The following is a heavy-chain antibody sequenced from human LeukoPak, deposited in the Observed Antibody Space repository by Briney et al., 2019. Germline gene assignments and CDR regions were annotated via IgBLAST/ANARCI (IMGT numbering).Heavy chain of an antibody. CDR3: AKEWLQHTKRTDH. Sequence: GGSLRLSCAASGFTLTRHAMSRVRQAPGKGLEWVSVIGDRGDITYYADSVKGRFTISRDTSTNTVFLQMNSLGLDDTAVYYCAKEWLQHTKRTDHWGQGTLVTVSS. CDR2: IGDRGDIT. J-gene: IGHJ4*02. D-gene: IGHD5-12*01. V-gene: IGHV3-23*01. CDR1: GFTLTRHA.